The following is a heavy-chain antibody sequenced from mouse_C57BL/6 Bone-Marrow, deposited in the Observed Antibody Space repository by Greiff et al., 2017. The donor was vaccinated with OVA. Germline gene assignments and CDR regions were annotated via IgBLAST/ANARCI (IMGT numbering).Heavy chain of an antibody. CDR3: ARGDYYGSSAFDY. J-gene: IGHJ2*01. V-gene: IGHV1-59*01. Sequence: LKQPGAELVRPGTSVKLSCKASGYTFTSYWMHWVKQRPGQGLEWIGVIDPSDSYTNYNQKFKGKATLTVDTSSSTAYMQLSSLTSEDSAVYYCARGDYYGSSAFDYWGQGTTLTVSS. CDR2: IDPSDSYT. D-gene: IGHD1-1*01. CDR1: GYTFTSYW.